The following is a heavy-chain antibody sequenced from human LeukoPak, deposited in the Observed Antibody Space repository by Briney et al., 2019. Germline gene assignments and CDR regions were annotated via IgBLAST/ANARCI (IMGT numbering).Heavy chain of an antibody. Sequence: DPSQTLSLTCTVSGGSISSGGYYWSWIRQHPGKGLEWIRYIYYSGSTYYNPSLKSRVTISVDTSKNQFSLKLSSVTAADTAVYYCARDKGHTYGRYFAYWGQGTPVTVSS. CDR1: GGSISSGGYY. J-gene: IGHJ4*02. CDR2: IYYSGST. CDR3: ARDKGHTYGRYFAY. V-gene: IGHV4-31*03. D-gene: IGHD5-18*01.